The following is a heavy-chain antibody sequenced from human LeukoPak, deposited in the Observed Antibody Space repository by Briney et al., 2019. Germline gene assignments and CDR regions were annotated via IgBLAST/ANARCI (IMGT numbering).Heavy chain of an antibody. D-gene: IGHD6-13*01. V-gene: IGHV4-34*01. CDR3: ARNLIPEQLVMNF. CDR2: INHSGST. Sequence: SETLSLTCAVYGGSFSGYYWSWIRQPPGKGLEWIGEINHSGSTNYNPSLKSRVTMSVDTSKNQFSLNLKSVTPEDTAVYYCARNLIPEQLVMNFWGQGTLVTVSS. J-gene: IGHJ4*02. CDR1: GGSFSGYY.